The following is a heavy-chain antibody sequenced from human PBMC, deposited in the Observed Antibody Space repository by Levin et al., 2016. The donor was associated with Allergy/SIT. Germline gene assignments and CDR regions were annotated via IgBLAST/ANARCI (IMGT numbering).Heavy chain of an antibody. CDR2: ISSSNSYI. J-gene: IGHJ4*02. CDR3: ARDREPNCSGGRCSSFEY. Sequence: GESLKISCAASGFTFSSYTMSWVRQAPGKGLEWVSSISSSNSYIYYRDSMKGRFTVSRHNAQNSLYLQMNSLRGEDTAIYYCARDREPNCSGGRCSSFEYWGRGALVSVSS. CDR1: GFTFSSYT. D-gene: IGHD2-15*01. V-gene: IGHV3-21*01.